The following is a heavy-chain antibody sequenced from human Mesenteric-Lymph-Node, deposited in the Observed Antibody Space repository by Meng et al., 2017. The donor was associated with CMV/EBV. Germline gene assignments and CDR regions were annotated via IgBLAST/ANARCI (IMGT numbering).Heavy chain of an antibody. CDR1: GFTFGDYS. Sequence: GGSLRLSCAASGFTFGDYSMNWVRQTPDKGLEWVGFIRSKAYDGTTEYAASVKGRFTISRDDSKSIAYLQMNSLKTEDTAVYYCARELFGELLYPRYYYYGMDVWGQGTTVTVSS. CDR2: IRSKAYDGTT. V-gene: IGHV3-49*04. D-gene: IGHD3-10*02. CDR3: ARELFGELLYPRYYYYGMDV. J-gene: IGHJ6*02.